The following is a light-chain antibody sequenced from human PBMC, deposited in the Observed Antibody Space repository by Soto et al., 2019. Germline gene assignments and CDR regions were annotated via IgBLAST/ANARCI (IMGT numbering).Light chain of an antibody. J-gene: IGKJ4*01. CDR1: QSVSSSS. CDR2: GAS. CDR3: QQYDSSPLT. V-gene: IGKV3-20*01. Sequence: IVLTQSPGTLSLSPWERATLSCRASQSVSSSSLAWYQQNPGQAPRVLIYGASRRATGIPDRFSGSGSGTDFTLTISRLEPEDFAVYYCQQYDSSPLTFGGGTKVDIK.